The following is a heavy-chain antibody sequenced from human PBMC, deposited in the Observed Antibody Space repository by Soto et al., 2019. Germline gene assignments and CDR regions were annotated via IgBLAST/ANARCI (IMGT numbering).Heavy chain of an antibody. J-gene: IGHJ4*02. V-gene: IGHV2-5*02. CDR3: AHLTTGGFYFDY. CDR1: GFSLRTSGVG. Sequence: QITLKESGPTLVKPTQTLTLTCTFSGFSLRTSGVGVGWIRQPPGKALEWLALIYWDDGKRYSPSLKSRFTITKDTSKNQVVLRMTNMDPVDTATYYCAHLTTGGFYFDYWGQGTLVTVSS. D-gene: IGHD4-17*01. CDR2: IYWDDGK.